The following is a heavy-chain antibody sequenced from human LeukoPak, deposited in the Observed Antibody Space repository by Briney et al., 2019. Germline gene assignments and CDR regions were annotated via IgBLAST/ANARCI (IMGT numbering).Heavy chain of an antibody. CDR3: ARTPHTDHGDYASTDY. J-gene: IGHJ4*02. V-gene: IGHV1-18*01. Sequence: ASVKVSFKASGYTFTSYGISWVRQAPGQGLEWMGWISAYNGNTNYAQKLQGRVTMTTDTATSTAYMELRSLRSDDTAVYYCARTPHTDHGDYASTDYWGQGTLVTVSS. CDR2: ISAYNGNT. D-gene: IGHD4-17*01. CDR1: GYTFTSYG.